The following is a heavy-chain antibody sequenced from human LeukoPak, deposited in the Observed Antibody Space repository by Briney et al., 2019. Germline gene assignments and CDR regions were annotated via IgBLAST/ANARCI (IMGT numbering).Heavy chain of an antibody. Sequence: PSQTLSLTCAVSGGSISSGGYSWSWIRQPPGKGLEWIGYIYHSGSTYYNPSLKSRVTISVDRSKNQFSLKLSSVTAADTAVYYCARASSLVSGYDTFDYWGQGTLVPVSS. CDR1: GGSISSGGYS. CDR2: IYHSGST. V-gene: IGHV4-30-2*01. CDR3: ARASSLVSGYDTFDY. D-gene: IGHD5-12*01. J-gene: IGHJ4*02.